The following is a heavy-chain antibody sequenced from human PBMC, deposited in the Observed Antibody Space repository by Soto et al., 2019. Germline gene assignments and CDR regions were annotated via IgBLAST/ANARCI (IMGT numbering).Heavy chain of an antibody. V-gene: IGHV6-1*01. CDR2: TYYRSKWYN. CDR3: ARGTKYYDFWCGYWNYYYMYV. D-gene: IGHD3-3*01. CDR1: GDSVSSNSAA. Sequence: SQTLSLTCAISGDSVSSNSAAWNWIRQSPSRGLEWLGRTYYRSKWYNDYAVSVKSRITINPDTSKNQFSLQLNSVTPEDTAVYYCARGTKYYDFWCGYWNYYYMYVWGKGTTVTVSS. J-gene: IGHJ6*03.